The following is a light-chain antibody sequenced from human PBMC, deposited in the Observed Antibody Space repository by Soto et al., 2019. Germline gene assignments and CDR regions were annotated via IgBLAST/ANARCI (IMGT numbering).Light chain of an antibody. J-gene: IGLJ2*01. Sequence: QSALTQPASVSGSPGQSITISCTGTSSDVGSYNLVSWYQQHPGKVPKLMIYQVIKRPSGVSNRFSGAKSDNTASLTISGLEAEDEAAYYCCSYAGTSTDVVFGGGTKLTVL. CDR1: SSDVGSYNL. V-gene: IGLV2-23*02. CDR3: CSYAGTSTDVV. CDR2: QVI.